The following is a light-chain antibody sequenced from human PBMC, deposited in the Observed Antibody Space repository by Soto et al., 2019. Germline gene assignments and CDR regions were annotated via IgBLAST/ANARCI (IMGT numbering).Light chain of an antibody. CDR1: QNVNRY. Sequence: ETVLTQSPATLSLSPGERATLSCRASQNVNRYVAWYQQKPGQAPRLLIYDASTRAAGVPARFSGSGSGTDFSLSISSLEPEDFAVYYCQEHNSFGGGTRWIS. CDR2: DAS. CDR3: QEHNS. J-gene: IGKJ4*01. V-gene: IGKV3-11*01.